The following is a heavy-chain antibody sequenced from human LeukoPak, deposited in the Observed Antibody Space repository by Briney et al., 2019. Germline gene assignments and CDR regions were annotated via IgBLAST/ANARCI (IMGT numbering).Heavy chain of an antibody. CDR2: IYYSGST. J-gene: IGHJ6*03. CDR1: GGSISSSSYY. V-gene: IGHV4-39*01. CDR3: ARSYYDFWSGYGPGWYYYYMDV. D-gene: IGHD3-3*01. Sequence: SETLSLTCTVSGGSISSSSYYWGWIRQPPGKGLEWIGSIYYSGSTYYNPSLKSRVTISVDTSKNQFSLKLSSVTAADTAVYYCARSYYDFWSGYGPGWYYYYMDVWGKGTTVTVSS.